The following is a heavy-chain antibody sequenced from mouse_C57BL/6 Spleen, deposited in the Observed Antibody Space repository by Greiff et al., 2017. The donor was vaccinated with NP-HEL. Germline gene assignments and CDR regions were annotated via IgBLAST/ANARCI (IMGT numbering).Heavy chain of an antibody. CDR1: GFSLSTFGMG. V-gene: IGHV8-8*01. CDR2: IWWDDDK. CDR3: ARITTVVATDYAMDY. Sequence: QVTLKVCGPGILQPSQTLSLTCSFSGFSLSTFGMGVGWIRQPSGKGLEWLAHIWWDDDKYYKPALKSRLTTSKETSKNQVFLKIANVDTADTATYYCARITTVVATDYAMDYWGQGTSVTVSS. D-gene: IGHD1-1*01. J-gene: IGHJ4*01.